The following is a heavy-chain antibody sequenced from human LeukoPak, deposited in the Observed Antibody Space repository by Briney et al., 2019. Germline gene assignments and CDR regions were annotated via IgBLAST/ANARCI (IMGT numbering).Heavy chain of an antibody. CDR2: IIPIFGTA. CDR3: ASRAPPPGYYYDFFDY. D-gene: IGHD3-22*01. CDR1: GYTFTSNY. J-gene: IGHJ4*02. Sequence: SVKVSCKAFGYTFTSNYMHWVRQAPGQGLEWMGGIIPIFGTANYAQKFQGRVTITADESTSTAYMELSSLRSEDTAVYYCASRAPPPGYYYDFFDYWGQGTLVTVSS. V-gene: IGHV1-69*13.